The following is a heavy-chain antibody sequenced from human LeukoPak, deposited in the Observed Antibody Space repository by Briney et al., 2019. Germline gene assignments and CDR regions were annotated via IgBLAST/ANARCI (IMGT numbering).Heavy chain of an antibody. Sequence: SVKVSCKASGGTFSSYAISWVRQAPGQGLEWMGGIIPIFGTANYAQKFQGRVTITADESTSTAYMELSSLRSEDTAVYYCARGPTRAVTGPGAFDIWGQGTMVTVSS. CDR1: GGTFSSYA. J-gene: IGHJ3*02. CDR2: IIPIFGTA. CDR3: ARGPTRAVTGPGAFDI. V-gene: IGHV1-69*13. D-gene: IGHD6-19*01.